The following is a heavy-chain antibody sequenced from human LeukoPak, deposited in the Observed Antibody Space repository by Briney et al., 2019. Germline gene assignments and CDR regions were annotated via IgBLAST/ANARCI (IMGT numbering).Heavy chain of an antibody. CDR3: ARGGSSGYYSGKAVMDKGPRRNPKRIEELDY. V-gene: IGHV3-48*02. CDR2: ISSSSSTI. D-gene: IGHD3-22*01. Sequence: GGSLRLSCAASGXTFSSYSVNWVRQAPGKGLEWVSYISSSSSTIYYADSVKGLFTISRDNAKNSLYLQMNSLRDEDTAVYYCARGGSSGYYSGKAVMDKGPRRNPKRIEELDYWGQGTLVTVSS. J-gene: IGHJ4*02. CDR1: GXTFSSYS.